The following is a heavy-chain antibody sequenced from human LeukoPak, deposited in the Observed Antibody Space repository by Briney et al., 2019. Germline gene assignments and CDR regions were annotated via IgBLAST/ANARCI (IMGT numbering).Heavy chain of an antibody. J-gene: IGHJ6*02. CDR3: AREGGLASIAARPESSESIGMDV. V-gene: IGHV1-2*04. D-gene: IGHD6-6*01. CDR1: GYTFTGYY. Sequence: ASVKVSCKASGYTFTGYYMHWVRQAPGQGLEWMGWINPNSGGTNYAQKFQGWVTMTRGTSISTAYMELSRLRSDDTAVYYCAREGGLASIAARPESSESIGMDVWGQGTTVTVSS. CDR2: INPNSGGT.